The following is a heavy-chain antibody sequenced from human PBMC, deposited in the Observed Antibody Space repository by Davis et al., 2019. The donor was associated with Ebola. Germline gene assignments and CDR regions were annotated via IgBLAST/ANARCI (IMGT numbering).Heavy chain of an antibody. CDR1: GFSVSDNY. CDR3: ARVDENGDTDY. Sequence: GESLKISCEASGFSVSDNYMNWVRQAPGKGLEWVSSISSSSSYIYYADSVKGRFTISRDNSKNTLYLQMNSLRAEDTALYYCARVDENGDTDYWGQGTLVTASS. J-gene: IGHJ4*02. V-gene: IGHV3-21*01. CDR2: ISSSSSYI. D-gene: IGHD4-17*01.